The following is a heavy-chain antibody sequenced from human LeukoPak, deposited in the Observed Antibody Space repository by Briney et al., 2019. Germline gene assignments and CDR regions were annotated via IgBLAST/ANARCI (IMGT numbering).Heavy chain of an antibody. CDR2: IYSGGST. D-gene: IGHD1-1*01. J-gene: IGHJ5*02. Sequence: GGSLRLSCAASGFTVSSNYMSWVRQAPGEGLEWGSVIYSGGSTYYAGSVKGRFTISRDNSKNTLYLQMNSLRAEDTAVYYCARGVSRTSWFDPWGQGTLVTVSS. CDR1: GFTVSSNY. CDR3: ARGVSRTSWFDP. V-gene: IGHV3-66*01.